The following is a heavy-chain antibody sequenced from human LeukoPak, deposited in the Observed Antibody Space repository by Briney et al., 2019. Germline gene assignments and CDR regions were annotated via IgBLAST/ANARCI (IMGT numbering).Heavy chain of an antibody. CDR2: IYYSGST. CDR1: GGSISSGGYY. CDR3: ARGTWEHYRYCSSTSCLYYFDY. Sequence: PSETLSLTCTVSGGSISSGGYYWSWIRQHPGKGLEWIGYIYYSGSTYYNPSLKSRVTISVDTSKNQFSLKLSSVTAADTAVYYCARGTWEHYRYCSSTSCLYYFDYWGQGTLVTVSS. J-gene: IGHJ4*02. D-gene: IGHD2-2*01. V-gene: IGHV4-31*03.